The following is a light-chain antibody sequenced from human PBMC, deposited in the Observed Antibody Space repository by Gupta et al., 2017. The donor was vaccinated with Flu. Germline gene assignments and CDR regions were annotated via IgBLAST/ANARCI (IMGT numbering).Light chain of an antibody. J-gene: IGKJ2*03. V-gene: IGKV4-1*01. Sequence: DIVMTQSPDSLAVSLGERATINCKSSQSVLYSSSNKNYLAWYQQKPGQPPKLLIYWASTRESGVPDRFSGSGSGTDFTLTISSLQAEDVAVYYCQQYDSTRYSFGQGTKLEIK. CDR3: QQYDSTRYS. CDR2: WAS. CDR1: QSVLYSSSNKNY.